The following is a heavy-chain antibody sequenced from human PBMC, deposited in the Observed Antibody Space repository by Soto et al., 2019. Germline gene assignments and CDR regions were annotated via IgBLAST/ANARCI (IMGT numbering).Heavy chain of an antibody. CDR2: IRSDGSTT. CDR3: AKGRGIVVVTAIPSHFDY. J-gene: IGHJ4*02. Sequence: GGSLRLSCSASGFTFSSYAMHWVRQAPGKGLMWVSRIRSDGSTTSYADTVKGRFTIPRDNARNTLYLQMNSLRAEDTAVYYCAKGRGIVVVTAIPSHFDYWGQGTLVTVSS. D-gene: IGHD2-21*02. CDR1: GFTFSSYA. V-gene: IGHV3-74*01.